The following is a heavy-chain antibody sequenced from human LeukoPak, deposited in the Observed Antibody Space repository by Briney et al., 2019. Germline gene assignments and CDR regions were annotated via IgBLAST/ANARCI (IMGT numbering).Heavy chain of an antibody. D-gene: IGHD2-2*01. CDR2: IYYSGST. CDR3: ARGCSSTNDAFDI. Sequence: PSEPLSLTCTVSGGSISSYYWSWIRQPPGKGLEWIGYIYYSGSTDYNPSLKSRVTISVDTSKNQFSLKLSSVTAADTAVYYCARGCSSTNDAFDIWGQGTMVTVSS. J-gene: IGHJ3*02. V-gene: IGHV4-59*01. CDR1: GGSISSYY.